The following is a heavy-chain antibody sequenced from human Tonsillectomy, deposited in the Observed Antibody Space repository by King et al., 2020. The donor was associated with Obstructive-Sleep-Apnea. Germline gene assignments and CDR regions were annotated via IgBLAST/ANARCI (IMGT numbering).Heavy chain of an antibody. Sequence: VQLVESGAEVKKPGASVKVSCKASGYTFTKYGISWVRQAPGQGLEWMGWISAYSGNTNYAQKLQGRLTMTIDTSTTTAYMDLRILRSDDTAVYYCARYYGNPSYYGMDVWGQGTTVTVSS. V-gene: IGHV1-18*01. CDR2: ISAYSGNT. J-gene: IGHJ6*02. CDR3: ARYYGNPSYYGMDV. CDR1: GYTFTKYG. D-gene: IGHD4-11*01.